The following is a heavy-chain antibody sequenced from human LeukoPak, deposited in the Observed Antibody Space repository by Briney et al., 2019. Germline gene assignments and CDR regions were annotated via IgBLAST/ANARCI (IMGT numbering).Heavy chain of an antibody. D-gene: IGHD5-12*01. CDR3: ARDRVEGGYDSPYYYYGMDV. J-gene: IGHJ6*02. Sequence: GRSLRLSCAASGFTFSDYYMSWIRQAPGKGLEWVSYISSSSSYTNYADSVKGRFTISRDNAKNSLYLQMNSLRAEDTAVYYCARDRVEGGYDSPYYYYGMDVWGQGTTVTVSS. V-gene: IGHV3-11*05. CDR1: GFTFSDYY. CDR2: ISSSSSYT.